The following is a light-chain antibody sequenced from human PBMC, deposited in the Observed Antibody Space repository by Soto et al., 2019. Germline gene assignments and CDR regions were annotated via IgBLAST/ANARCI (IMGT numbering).Light chain of an antibody. CDR3: SSYTSSSTPRV. CDR2: DVS. CDR1: SSDVGGYNY. V-gene: IGLV2-14*01. Sequence: QSVLTQPASVSGSPGQSITISCTGTSSDVGGYNYVSWYQQHPGKAPKLMSYDVSNRPSGVSNRFSGSKSGNTASLTISGLQAEDEADYYCSSYTSSSTPRVFGTGTKVTVL. J-gene: IGLJ1*01.